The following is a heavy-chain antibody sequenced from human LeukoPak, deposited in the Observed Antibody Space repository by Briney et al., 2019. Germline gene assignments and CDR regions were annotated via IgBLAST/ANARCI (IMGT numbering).Heavy chain of an antibody. V-gene: IGHV3-7*03. Sequence: GGSLRLSCAAAGFTFSNYWRTWVGQAPGKGLEWVANINRDGSERYYVDSVKGRFTISRDAPKSSLYLQMNSLRAEDTAVYYCARRNAMAVWGQGTTVTVFS. CDR1: GFTFSNYW. J-gene: IGHJ6*02. CDR3: ARRNAMAV. CDR2: INRDGSER.